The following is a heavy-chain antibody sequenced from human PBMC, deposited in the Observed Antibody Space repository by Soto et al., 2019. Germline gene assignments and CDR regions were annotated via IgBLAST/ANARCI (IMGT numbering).Heavy chain of an antibody. CDR3: ARSSARGSHGPDDNGMDV. CDR2: INPNSGDT. D-gene: IGHD6-13*01. Sequence: ASVKVSCKASGYTFTGYYVHWVRQAPGQGLEWMGWINPNSGDTYLAQRFQGRVTMNRDTSIGTAYMELRGLTSDDTAVYFCARSSARGSHGPDDNGMDVWGQGTTVTVSS. J-gene: IGHJ6*02. V-gene: IGHV1-2*02. CDR1: GYTFTGYY.